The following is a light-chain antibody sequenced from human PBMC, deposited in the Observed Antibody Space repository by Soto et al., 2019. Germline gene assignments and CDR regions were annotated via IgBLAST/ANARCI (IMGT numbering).Light chain of an antibody. V-gene: IGKV3-20*01. J-gene: IGKJ1*01. Sequence: EIVLTQSPGTLSLSPGERATLSCRGSQSVSNSYLAWYQQKPGQAPRLLIYGASSRATGIPDRFSGSGSGTVFPLTNSTLEPGGFAVYYRQQYGSPPRTFGQGTKVEIK. CDR1: QSVSNSY. CDR3: QQYGSPPRT. CDR2: GAS.